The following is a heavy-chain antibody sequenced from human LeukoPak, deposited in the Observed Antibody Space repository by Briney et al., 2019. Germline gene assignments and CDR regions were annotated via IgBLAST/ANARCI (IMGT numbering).Heavy chain of an antibody. CDR1: GFSFSDHN. D-gene: IGHD3-10*01. CDR3: ARDYLGFGESGFDY. J-gene: IGHJ4*02. Sequence: GRSLRLSCAVSGFSFSDHNMNWVRQAPGQGLESVASISIRSTYIYYADSLKGPVTVSRDNARNSLFLQMTSLRAEDTAVYYCARDYLGFGESGFDYWGQGTQVIVSS. V-gene: IGHV3-21*01. CDR2: ISIRSTYI.